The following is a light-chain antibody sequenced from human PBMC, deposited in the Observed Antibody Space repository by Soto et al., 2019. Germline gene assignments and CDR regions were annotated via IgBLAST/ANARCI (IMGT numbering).Light chain of an antibody. CDR2: GAS. CDR3: QQYGSSPSIT. V-gene: IGKV3-20*01. J-gene: IGKJ5*01. Sequence: EIVLTHSPGTLSLSPCERATLSFSASQSVSSSYLAWYQQKPGQAPRLLIYGASSRATGIPDRFSGSGSGTDFTLTISRLEPEDFAVYYCQQYGSSPSITFGQGTRLEI. CDR1: QSVSSSY.